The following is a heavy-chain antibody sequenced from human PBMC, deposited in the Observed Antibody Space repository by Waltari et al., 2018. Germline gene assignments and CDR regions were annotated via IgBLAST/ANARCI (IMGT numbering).Heavy chain of an antibody. V-gene: IGHV3-49*03. Sequence: EVQLVESGGRLVQPGRSLRLSCATSGFSFSEYGISWFRHVPGKGLELVGFLRSEAYCGTPEYAASVRGRFTISRDDSKGLAYLQMNNLRTEDTAVYYCNGRDDYNGGHWGQGTLVTVSS. D-gene: IGHD4-4*01. CDR3: NGRDDYNGGH. J-gene: IGHJ4*02. CDR1: GFSFSEYG. CDR2: LRSEAYCGTP.